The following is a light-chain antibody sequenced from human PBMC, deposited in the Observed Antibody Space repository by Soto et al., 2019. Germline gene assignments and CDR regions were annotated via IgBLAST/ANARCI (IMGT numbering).Light chain of an antibody. CDR1: QSVGTD. Sequence: EIVMTQSPATLSVSPGERATLSCRAGQSVGTDLAWYQQKPGQAPRLLIYGASTRATAIPARFSGSGSGTEFTLTVSSLQSEDFAVYYCQQYNDWPATFGQGTKVDIK. CDR3: QQYNDWPAT. J-gene: IGKJ1*01. CDR2: GAS. V-gene: IGKV3-15*01.